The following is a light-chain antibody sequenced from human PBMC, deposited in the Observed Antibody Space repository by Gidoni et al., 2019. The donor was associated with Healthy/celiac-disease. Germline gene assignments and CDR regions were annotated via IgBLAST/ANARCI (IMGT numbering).Light chain of an antibody. V-gene: IGLV3-19*01. CDR2: GKN. CDR3: NSRDSSGNHPFYV. CDR1: SLRSYY. Sequence: SSELTQDPAVSVALGQTVSITCQGDSLRSYYASWYQQKPGQAPVLVIYGKNNRPSGIPDRFSGSSSGNTASLTITGAQAEDEADYYCNSRDSSGNHPFYVFGTGTKVTVL. J-gene: IGLJ1*01.